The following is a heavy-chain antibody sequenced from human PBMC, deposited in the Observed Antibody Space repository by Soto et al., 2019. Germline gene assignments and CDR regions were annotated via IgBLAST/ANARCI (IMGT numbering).Heavy chain of an antibody. CDR3: AKDGRKDGYFGSWFDP. V-gene: IGHV1-69*15. D-gene: IGHD5-12*01. CDR1: GGTFSNYA. CDR2: IIPIFGSA. J-gene: IGHJ5*02. Sequence: QVQLVQSGAEVKKPGSSVKVSCKASGGTFSNYAITWVRQAPGQGLEWLGRIIPIFGSANYAQKFQGRVTITADESTTTAYMELSSLRSDDTAVYYCAKDGRKDGYFGSWFDPWGQGTVVTVSS.